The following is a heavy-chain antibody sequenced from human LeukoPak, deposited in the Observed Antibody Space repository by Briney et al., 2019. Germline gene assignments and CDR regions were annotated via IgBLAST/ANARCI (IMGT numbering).Heavy chain of an antibody. D-gene: IGHD1/OR15-1a*01. J-gene: IGHJ5*02. Sequence: SSETLSLTCTVSGGSISSTSYYWGWIRQPPGKGLEWVATIHFSGSAYYNPSLKSRVTISVDTSKNQFSLKLTSVTAVDTAVYYCVRHDSWNNDNWFDPWGQGTLVTVSS. CDR2: IHFSGSA. CDR1: GGSISSTSYY. CDR3: VRHDSWNNDNWFDP. V-gene: IGHV4-39*01.